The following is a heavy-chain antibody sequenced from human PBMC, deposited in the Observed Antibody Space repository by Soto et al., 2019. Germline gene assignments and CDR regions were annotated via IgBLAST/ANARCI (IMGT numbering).Heavy chain of an antibody. CDR3: ARDGGRHSGGIDH. Sequence: QVQLVQSGAEVKKPGSSVKVSCKASGGTFSSYSINWVRQAPGQGLEWMGEIIPIFGTANYAQKFQGRVTITADESTSTAYMELSSLRSEDTAVYYCARDGGRHSGGIDHWGQGTLVSGSS. CDR2: IIPIFGTA. V-gene: IGHV1-69*01. CDR1: GGTFSSYS. D-gene: IGHD1-26*01. J-gene: IGHJ4*02.